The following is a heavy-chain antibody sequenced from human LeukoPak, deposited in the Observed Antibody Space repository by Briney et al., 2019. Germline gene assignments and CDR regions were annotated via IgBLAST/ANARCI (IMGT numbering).Heavy chain of an antibody. Sequence: PGGSLRLSCAASGFTFSSYWMHWVRQTPGKGLVWVSRINSDGSSTNYADSVKGRFTISRDNAKNTLYLQMNSLRAEDTAVYYCAVLWSRRHNDVFDIWGQGTMVTVSS. D-gene: IGHD1-1*01. J-gene: IGHJ3*02. CDR2: INSDGSST. V-gene: IGHV3-74*01. CDR1: GFTFSSYW. CDR3: AVLWSRRHNDVFDI.